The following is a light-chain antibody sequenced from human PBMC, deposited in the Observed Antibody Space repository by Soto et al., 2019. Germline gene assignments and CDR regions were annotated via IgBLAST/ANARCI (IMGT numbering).Light chain of an antibody. V-gene: IGLV1-47*01. CDR3: AVWDNSLNGVA. CDR1: NSNMGRNY. CDR2: RND. Sequence: VLTQTPSASGTPGQRVTLSCSGSNSNMGRNYVYWYQQVPGTAPKLLMYRNDVRPSGVPDRFTGSKSGTSASLAISGLRSEDEADYYCAVWDNSLNGVAFGGGTKLTVL. J-gene: IGLJ2*01.